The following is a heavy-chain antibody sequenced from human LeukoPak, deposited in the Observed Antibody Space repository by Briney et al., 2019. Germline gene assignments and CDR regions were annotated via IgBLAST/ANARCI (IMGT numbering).Heavy chain of an antibody. D-gene: IGHD2-8*01. CDR1: GFTFSNYD. J-gene: IGHJ4*02. CDR2: IWYDGSNK. Sequence: GGSLRLSCAVSGFTFSNYDTHWVRQAPGKGLEWVAVIWYDGSNKYYADSVKGRFTISRDNSKNTLYLQMNTLRAEDTAVYYCARDPGGVVYFDYWGQGTLVTVSS. V-gene: IGHV3-33*01. CDR3: ARDPGGVVYFDY.